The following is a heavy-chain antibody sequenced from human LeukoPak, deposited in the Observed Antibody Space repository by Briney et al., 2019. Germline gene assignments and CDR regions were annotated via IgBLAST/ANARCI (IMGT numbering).Heavy chain of an antibody. D-gene: IGHD3-10*01. CDR3: ARTPSVPGYYGSGSYYNPNDY. J-gene: IGHJ4*02. CDR2: IYPGDSDT. Sequence: GESLKISCKGSGYGFTSYWIGWVRQMPGKGLEWMGIIYPGDSDTRYSPSFQGQVTISADKSISTAYLQWSSLKASDTAMYYCARTPSVPGYYGSGSYYNPNDYWGQGTLVTVSS. V-gene: IGHV5-51*01. CDR1: GYGFTSYW.